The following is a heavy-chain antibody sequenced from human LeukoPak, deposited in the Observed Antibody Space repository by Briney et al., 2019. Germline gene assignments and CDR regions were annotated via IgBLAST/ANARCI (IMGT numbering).Heavy chain of an antibody. CDR1: GFTFSSYW. V-gene: IGHV3-7*01. CDR2: IKQDGSEK. Sequence: GGSLRLFCAASGFTFSSYWMSWVRQAPGKGLEWVANIKQDGSEKCYVDSVKGRFTISRDNAKNSLYLQMNSLRAEDTAVYYCARSPDDYGDYFDYWGKGNLVTVSS. D-gene: IGHD4-17*01. CDR3: ARSPDDYGDYFDY. J-gene: IGHJ4*02.